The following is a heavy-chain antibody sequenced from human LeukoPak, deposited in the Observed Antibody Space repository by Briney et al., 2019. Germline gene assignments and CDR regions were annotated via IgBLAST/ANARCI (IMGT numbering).Heavy chain of an antibody. CDR3: AGVNAAEAFDI. CDR1: GWSFSGYY. D-gene: IGHD6-25*01. CDR2: INPSGSS. Sequence: SETLSLTCAVYGWSFSGYYWSWIRQPPGKGLEWIGEINPSGSSNYNPSLKRRIAISVDTTKNQFSLKLSCVTAADATVYYCAGVNAAEAFDIWGQGTMVTVSS. J-gene: IGHJ3*02. V-gene: IGHV4-34*01.